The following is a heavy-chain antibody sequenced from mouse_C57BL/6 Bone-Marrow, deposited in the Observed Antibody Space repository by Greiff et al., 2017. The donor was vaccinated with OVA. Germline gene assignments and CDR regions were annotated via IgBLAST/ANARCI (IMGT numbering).Heavy chain of an antibody. D-gene: IGHD2-4*01. V-gene: IGHV14-4*01. J-gene: IGHJ2*01. CDR1: GFNIKDDY. CDR2: IGPENGDT. CDR3: SIYYDYDVGDN. Sequence: VQLQQSGAELVRPGASVKLSCTASGFNIKDDYMHWVKQRPEQGLEWIGRIGPENGDTEYASKFQGKATITADTSSNTAYLQLSILTSEDTAVYYCSIYYDYDVGDNWGQGTALTVSS.